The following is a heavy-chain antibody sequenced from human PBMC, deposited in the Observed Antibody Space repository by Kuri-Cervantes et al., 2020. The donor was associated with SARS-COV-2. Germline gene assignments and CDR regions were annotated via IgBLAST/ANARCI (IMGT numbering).Heavy chain of an antibody. CDR3: AREVVY. J-gene: IGHJ4*02. V-gene: IGHV4-38-2*02. CDR2: IYHSGST. CDR1: GYSINNGYY. Sequence: SETLSLTCAVSGYSINNGYYWGWIRQPPGKGLEWIGSIYHSGSTYYNPSLESRVTISVDTSKNQFSLKLTSVTAADTAVYYCAREVVYWSQGTLVTVSS.